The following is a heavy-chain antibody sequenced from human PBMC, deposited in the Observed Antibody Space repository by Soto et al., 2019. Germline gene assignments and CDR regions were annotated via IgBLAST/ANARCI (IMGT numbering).Heavy chain of an antibody. CDR1: GGSISSSSYY. CDR3: ARHPEAATGYFDY. CDR2: IYYSGST. J-gene: IGHJ4*02. D-gene: IGHD6-13*01. Sequence: PSETLSLTCTVSGGSISSSSYYWGWIRQPPGKGLEWIGSIYYSGSTYYNPSLKSRVTISVDTSKNQFSLKLSPVTAADTAVYYCARHPEAATGYFDYWGQGTLVTVSS. V-gene: IGHV4-39*01.